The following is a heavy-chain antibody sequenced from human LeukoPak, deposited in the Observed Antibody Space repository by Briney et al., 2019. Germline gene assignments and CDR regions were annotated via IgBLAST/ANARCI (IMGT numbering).Heavy chain of an antibody. CDR1: GFTFSNYY. CDR3: AAIRHCSSTSCYLP. J-gene: IGHJ5*02. Sequence: PGGSLRLSCAASGFTFSNYYMNWVRQAPGKGLDWVSSISSSSSYIYYADSVKGRFTISRDNAKNSLYLQMNSLRAEDTAVYYCAAIRHCSSTSCYLPWGQGTLVTVSS. D-gene: IGHD2-2*01. CDR2: ISSSSSYI. V-gene: IGHV3-21*01.